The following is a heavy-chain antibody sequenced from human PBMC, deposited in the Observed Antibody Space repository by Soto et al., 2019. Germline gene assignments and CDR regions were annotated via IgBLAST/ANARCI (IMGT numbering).Heavy chain of an antibody. D-gene: IGHD2-15*01. V-gene: IGHV1-8*01. CDR2: MNPNSGNT. CDR3: ARGGYCSGGSCYSTFDY. CDR1: GYTFTSYD. Sequence: QVQLVQSGAEVKKPGASVKVSCKASGYTFTSYDINWVRQATGQGLERMGWMNPNSGNTGYAQKFQGRVTMTRNTSISTAYMELSSLRSEDTAVYYCARGGYCSGGSCYSTFDYWGQGTLVTVSS. J-gene: IGHJ4*02.